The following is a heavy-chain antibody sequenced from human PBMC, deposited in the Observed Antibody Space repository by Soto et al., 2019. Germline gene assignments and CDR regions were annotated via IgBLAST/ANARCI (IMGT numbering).Heavy chain of an antibody. D-gene: IGHD6-13*01. V-gene: IGHV3-23*01. CDR2: ISGSGGST. J-gene: IGHJ4*02. CDR3: VIDIATAAYYFDY. Sequence: GGSLRLSCAASGVTFSSYAMSWVRQAPGKGLEWVSAISGSGGSTYYADSVKGRFTISRDNSKNTLYLQMNSLRAEDTAVYYCVIDIATAAYYFDYWGQGDVLTVSS. CDR1: GVTFSSYA.